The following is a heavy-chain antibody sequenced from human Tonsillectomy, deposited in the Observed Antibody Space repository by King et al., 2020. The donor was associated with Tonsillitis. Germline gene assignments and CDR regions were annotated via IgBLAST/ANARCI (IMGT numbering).Heavy chain of an antibody. CDR1: GYSFSKYD. D-gene: IGHD3-10*01. J-gene: IGHJ4*02. V-gene: IGHV1-8*01. CDR3: AREGRYYGSGTYYNVVDY. CDR2: MNPNSGNT. Sequence: VQLVQSGAEVKKPGASVKVSCKASGYSFSKYDINWVRQATGQGLEWLGWMNPNSGNTGYSQKFQGRVTMTRNTSIRKAYMELSSLTSEDTAVYYCAREGRYYGSGTYYNVVDYWGQGTLVTVSS.